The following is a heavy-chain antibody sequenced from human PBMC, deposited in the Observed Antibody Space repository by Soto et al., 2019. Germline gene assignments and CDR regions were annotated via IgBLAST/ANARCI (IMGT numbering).Heavy chain of an antibody. Sequence: ASVKVSCKASGYSFTSLDINWVRQATGQGLEWMGWMNPNSGNTGYALKFQGRVSMTRNTSIYTVYLELSSLASDDAAVYYCVRMASSGTLNWFDPWGQGTLVTVSS. D-gene: IGHD1-1*01. J-gene: IGHJ5*02. CDR2: MNPNSGNT. CDR3: VRMASSGTLNWFDP. CDR1: GYSFTSLD. V-gene: IGHV1-8*01.